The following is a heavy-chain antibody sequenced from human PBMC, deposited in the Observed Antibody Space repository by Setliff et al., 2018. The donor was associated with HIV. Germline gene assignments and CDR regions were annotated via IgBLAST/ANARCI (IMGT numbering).Heavy chain of an antibody. V-gene: IGHV3-23*01. D-gene: IGHD6-19*01. Sequence: GSLRLSCAASGFTFSNYEMSWVRQAQGKGLEWGSAITRSGDITTYADSVKGRFTISRDNSKSTLFLQMNSLRTEDTALYYCVKDGQQWRFDPWGQGTLVTVSS. J-gene: IGHJ5*02. CDR3: VKDGQQWRFDP. CDR1: GFTFSNYE. CDR2: ITRSGDIT.